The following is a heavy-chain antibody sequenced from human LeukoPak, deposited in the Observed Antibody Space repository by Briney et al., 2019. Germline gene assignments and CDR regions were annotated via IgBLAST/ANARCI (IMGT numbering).Heavy chain of an antibody. D-gene: IGHD3-22*01. Sequence: SETLSLTCTVSGGSISSYYWSWIRQPPGKGLEWIGYIYYSGSTNYNPSLKSRVTISVDTSKNQFSLKLSSVTAADTAVYYCAGMYYYDSSGFYYYIDVWGKGTTVTVSS. CDR3: AGMYYYDSSGFYYYIDV. CDR1: GGSISSYY. J-gene: IGHJ6*03. CDR2: IYYSGST. V-gene: IGHV4-59*01.